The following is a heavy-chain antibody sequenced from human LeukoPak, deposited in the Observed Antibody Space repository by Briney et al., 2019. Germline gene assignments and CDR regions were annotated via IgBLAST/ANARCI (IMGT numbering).Heavy chain of an antibody. Sequence: GGSLRLSCVASGFTFNSHSMNWVRRTPGKGGLEWVASIGFTTSYIYYADSMKGRFTISRDNAKNSLFLQMNSLRADDTAVYYCARERRRDGNKNDYWGQGTLVTVSS. D-gene: IGHD5-24*01. CDR1: GFTFNSHS. CDR2: IGFTTSYI. CDR3: ARERRRDGNKNDY. V-gene: IGHV3-21*01. J-gene: IGHJ4*02.